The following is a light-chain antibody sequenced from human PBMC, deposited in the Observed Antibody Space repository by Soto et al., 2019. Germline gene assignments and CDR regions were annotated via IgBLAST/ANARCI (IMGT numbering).Light chain of an antibody. CDR2: DAS. V-gene: IGKV3-11*01. Sequence: EYELTQSPDTLTLSPGERAILSCRARQRVSSYLAWYQQKPGQALRFLLYDASNWATGIPARFSGSGSETDFTLTISSLEPEDFAVYYCQQRSNWLWTFGQGTKVDIK. CDR1: QRVSSY. CDR3: QQRSNWLWT. J-gene: IGKJ1*01.